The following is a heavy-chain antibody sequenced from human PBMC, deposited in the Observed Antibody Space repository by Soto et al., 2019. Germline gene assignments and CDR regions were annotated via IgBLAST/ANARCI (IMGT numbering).Heavy chain of an antibody. CDR3: AKRDSGSGRSPPLINY. J-gene: IGHJ4*02. Sequence: EVQLLESGGGLVQPGGSLRLSCAASGFTFSSYSMNWVRQAPGKGLEWVATVGGGGENTFYADSVKGRFTTSRDDSQNPLHLQMDSLRAEDTAVYFCAKRDSGSGRSPPLINYWGQGTLVTVSS. CDR1: GFTFSSYS. V-gene: IGHV3-23*01. CDR2: VGGGGENT. D-gene: IGHD3-10*01.